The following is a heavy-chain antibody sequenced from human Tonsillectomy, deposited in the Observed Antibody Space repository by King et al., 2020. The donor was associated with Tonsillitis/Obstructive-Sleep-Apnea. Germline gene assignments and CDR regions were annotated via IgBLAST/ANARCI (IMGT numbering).Heavy chain of an antibody. Sequence: VQLVESGGGVVQPGRSLRLSCAASGFTFSSYAMHWVRQAPGKGLEWVAVISYDGSNKYYADSVKGRFTISRDNSKNTLYLQMNSLRAEDTAVYYCARDRGYYDFWSGYYLAYYYYGMDVWGQGTTVTVSS. CDR1: GFTFSSYA. CDR2: ISYDGSNK. D-gene: IGHD3-3*01. V-gene: IGHV3-30*04. CDR3: ARDRGYYDFWSGYYLAYYYYGMDV. J-gene: IGHJ6*02.